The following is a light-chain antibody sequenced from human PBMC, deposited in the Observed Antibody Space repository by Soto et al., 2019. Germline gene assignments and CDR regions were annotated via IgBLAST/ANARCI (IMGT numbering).Light chain of an antibody. CDR3: QQYNDWPIT. CDR2: DSS. J-gene: IGKJ5*01. V-gene: IGKV3-15*01. CDR1: ESVRSS. Sequence: ERVMTQSPVTLSVSPGERATLSCRASESVRSSLAWYQQRPGQAPRLLIYDSSTRTTGVPARFGGSGFGTEFTLTISSLQSEDFAVYYCQQYNDWPITFGQGTRLEIK.